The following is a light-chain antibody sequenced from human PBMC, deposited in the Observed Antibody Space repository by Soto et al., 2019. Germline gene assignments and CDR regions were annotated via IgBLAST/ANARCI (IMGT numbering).Light chain of an antibody. V-gene: IGKV3-11*01. CDR2: DAS. CDR3: QQRVNWLT. CDR1: QSVGTY. J-gene: IGKJ4*01. Sequence: EIVLTQSPAILSLSPGERATLSCRASQSVGTYLDWYQQKLGQAPRLLIYDASNRGTGIPARFSGSGSGTDFTLTISSLEPEDFAGYYCQQRVNWLTFGGGTKVEL.